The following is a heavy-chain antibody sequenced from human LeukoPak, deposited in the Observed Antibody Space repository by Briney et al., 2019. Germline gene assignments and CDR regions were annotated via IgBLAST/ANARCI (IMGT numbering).Heavy chain of an antibody. CDR2: IYYSGST. V-gene: IGHV4-39*01. Sequence: PSETLSLTCTVSGGSISSSSYYWGWIRQPPGKGLEWIGSIYYSGSTYYNPPLKSRVTISVDTSKNQFSLKLSSVTAADTAVYYCAPREMGTTSFDYWGQGTLVTVSS. J-gene: IGHJ4*02. D-gene: IGHD1-1*01. CDR1: GGSISSSSYY. CDR3: APREMGTTSFDY.